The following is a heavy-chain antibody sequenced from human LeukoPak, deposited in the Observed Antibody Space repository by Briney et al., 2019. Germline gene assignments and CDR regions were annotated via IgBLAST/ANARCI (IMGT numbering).Heavy chain of an antibody. V-gene: IGHV3-64*01. CDR1: GFTFSNYW. J-gene: IGHJ4*02. D-gene: IGHD6-13*01. Sequence: PGGSLRLSCAASGFTFSNYWMHWVRQAPGKGLEYVSAISSNGGSTYYANSVKGRFTISRDNSKNTLYLQMGSLRAEDMAVYYCARGSGGGYSSSWYWVYWGQGTLVTVSS. CDR2: ISSNGGST. CDR3: ARGSGGGYSSSWYWVY.